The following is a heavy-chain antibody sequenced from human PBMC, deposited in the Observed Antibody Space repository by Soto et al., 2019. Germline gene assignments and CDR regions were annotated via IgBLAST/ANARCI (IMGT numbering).Heavy chain of an antibody. CDR3: ARDREWEPSQEGFDY. CDR1: GFTLNSFS. CDR2: MSFDGFTK. V-gene: IGHV3-30-3*01. D-gene: IGHD1-26*01. J-gene: IGHJ4*02. Sequence: QVQLVESGGGVVQPGGSLRLSCAASGFTLNSFSMSWVRQTPGKGLEWLASMSFDGFTKIHADSVRGRFTISRDNAKKSLYLQLKSLRAEDTAVYYCARDREWEPSQEGFDYWGQGTLVTVSS.